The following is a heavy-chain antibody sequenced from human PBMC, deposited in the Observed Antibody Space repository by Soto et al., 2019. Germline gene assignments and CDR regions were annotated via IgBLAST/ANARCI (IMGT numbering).Heavy chain of an antibody. V-gene: IGHV1-46*01. J-gene: IGHJ6*03. CDR2: INPSGGST. CDR3: ARDMFIAAAGLDNYYYYMDV. CDR1: GYTFTSYY. Sequence: ASVKVSCKASGYTFTSYYINWVRQAPGQGLEWMGIINPSGGSTSYAQKFQGRVTMTRDTSTSTVYMELSSLRSEDTAVYYCARDMFIAAAGLDNYYYYMDVWGKGTTVTVSS. D-gene: IGHD6-13*01.